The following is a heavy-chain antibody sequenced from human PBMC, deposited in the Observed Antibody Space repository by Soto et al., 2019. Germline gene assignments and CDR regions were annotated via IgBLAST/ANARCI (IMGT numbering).Heavy chain of an antibody. V-gene: IGHV1-69*13. D-gene: IGHD6-19*01. J-gene: IGHJ5*02. CDR2: IIPIFGTA. CDR1: GGTFSIYA. CDR3: ARDRRGLPWIAVAQTNWFDP. Sequence: SVKVSCKASGGTFSIYAISGVVQAALRGRDGMGGIIPIFGTANYAQKFQGRVTITADETTSTAYMEPSSLRSEDTAVYYCARDRRGLPWIAVAQTNWFDPWGQGTLVTVSS.